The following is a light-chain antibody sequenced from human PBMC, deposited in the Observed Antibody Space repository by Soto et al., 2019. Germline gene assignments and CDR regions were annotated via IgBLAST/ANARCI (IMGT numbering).Light chain of an antibody. J-gene: IGKJ4*01. Sequence: DIVMTQSPLSLPVTPGEPASISCRASQSLLHSIGCYCLDWYLQKPGQSPQLLSYLGSNRASVVPDQFSGSGSCTHFTLKISGLETEHVGLYYCIQALQNPVTFGGGTKVEIK. V-gene: IGKV2-28*01. CDR3: IQALQNPVT. CDR1: QSLLHSIGCYC. CDR2: LGS.